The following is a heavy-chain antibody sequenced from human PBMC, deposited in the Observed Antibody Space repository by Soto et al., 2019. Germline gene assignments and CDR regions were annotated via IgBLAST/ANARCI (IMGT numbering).Heavy chain of an antibody. J-gene: IGHJ4*02. V-gene: IGHV1-18*01. D-gene: IGHD2-2*01. CDR1: GFPFDIYG. CDR3: ARGGYCGSSSCYSRFEF. CDR2: INSYNGNT. Sequence: ASVKVSCKASGFPFDIYGFSWLRQAPGQGLDWMGWINSYNGNTDYAQKFQGRVTMTTDTSTATAYMELKSLTTDDTAVYYCARGGYCGSSSCYSRFEFWGQGTQVTVSS.